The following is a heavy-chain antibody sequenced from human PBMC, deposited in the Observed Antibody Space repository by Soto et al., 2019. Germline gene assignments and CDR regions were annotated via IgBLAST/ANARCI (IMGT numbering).Heavy chain of an antibody. CDR2: INPTTGAT. V-gene: IGHV1-2*02. J-gene: IGHJ5*02. CDR3: AKGDSRWVSWFDP. Sequence: QAQLVQSGAEVKKPGASVKVSCQASGYTFTAQYLHWGRKAPGAGLEWMGWINPTTGATRYAQKLPGRVTMTRDTSMRTAYLEVRSLRPDDTAVYYCAKGDSRWVSWFDPWGQGTLVTVSS. CDR1: GYTFTAQY. D-gene: IGHD3-16*01.